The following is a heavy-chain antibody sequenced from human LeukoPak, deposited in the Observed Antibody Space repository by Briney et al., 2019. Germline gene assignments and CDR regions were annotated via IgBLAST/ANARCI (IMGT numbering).Heavy chain of an antibody. CDR1: GYTFTSYG. CDR2: ISAYNGIT. V-gene: IGHV1-18*01. D-gene: IGHD5-12*01. CDR3: ERDSPHGMDTVARRIDY. Sequence: ASVKVSCKASGYTFTSYGISWVRQAPGQGLEWMGWISAYNGITNYAQKLQGRVTMTADTSTSTAYMELRSLRSDDTAVYYCERDSPHGMDTVARRIDYWGQGTLVTVSS. J-gene: IGHJ4*02.